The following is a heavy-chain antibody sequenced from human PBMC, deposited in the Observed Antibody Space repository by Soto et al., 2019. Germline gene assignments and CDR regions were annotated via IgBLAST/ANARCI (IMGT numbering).Heavy chain of an antibody. CDR3: ATGGLVDDYSDY. Sequence: SETLSLTCTVSGGSISSSSYYWGWIRQSPGKGLEWLGSIYHSGSTYQNPSLMSRVTISVDTSKNQFSLKVSSVTAADTGVYYCATGGLVDDYSDYWGQGTLVTVSS. V-gene: IGHV4-39*01. CDR2: IYHSGST. J-gene: IGHJ4*02. CDR1: GGSISSSSYY. D-gene: IGHD3-9*01.